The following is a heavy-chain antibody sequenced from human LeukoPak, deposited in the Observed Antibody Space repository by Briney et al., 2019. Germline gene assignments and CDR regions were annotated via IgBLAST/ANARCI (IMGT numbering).Heavy chain of an antibody. CDR1: GGSISSTSHY. Sequence: KTSETLSLTCTVSGGSISSTSHYWGWIRQPAGKGLEWIGRIYTSGSTNYNPSLKSRVTISVDTSKNQFSLKLSSVTAADTAVYYCARVDFWSGSPDYWGQGTLVTVSS. J-gene: IGHJ4*02. V-gene: IGHV4-61*02. CDR2: IYTSGST. D-gene: IGHD3-3*01. CDR3: ARVDFWSGSPDY.